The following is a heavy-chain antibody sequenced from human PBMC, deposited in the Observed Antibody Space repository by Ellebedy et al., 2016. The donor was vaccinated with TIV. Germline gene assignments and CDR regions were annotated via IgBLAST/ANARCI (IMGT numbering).Heavy chain of an antibody. J-gene: IGHJ4*02. Sequence: ASVKVSCXASGYTFSSNYMHWVRQAPGQGLEWMGWISAYNGNTNYTQKFQVRLTLTTDTATRTAYMELRSLRSDDTAVYFCARCSGTSCYLFNYWGQGTLVTVSS. CDR1: GYTFSSNY. D-gene: IGHD2-2*01. CDR3: ARCSGTSCYLFNY. V-gene: IGHV1-18*04. CDR2: ISAYNGNT.